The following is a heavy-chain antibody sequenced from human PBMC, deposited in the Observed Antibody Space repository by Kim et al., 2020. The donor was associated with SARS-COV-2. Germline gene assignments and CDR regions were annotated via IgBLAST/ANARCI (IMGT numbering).Heavy chain of an antibody. CDR3: AKSILYYYGSGGFDY. V-gene: IGHV3-23*01. CDR1: GFTFSSYA. Sequence: GGSLRLSCAASGFTFSSYAMSWVRQAPGKGLEWVSAISGSGGSTYYADSVKGRFTISRDNSKNTLYLQMNSLRAEDTAVYYCAKSILYYYGSGGFDYWGQGALGTVSS. D-gene: IGHD3-10*01. J-gene: IGHJ4*02. CDR2: ISGSGGST.